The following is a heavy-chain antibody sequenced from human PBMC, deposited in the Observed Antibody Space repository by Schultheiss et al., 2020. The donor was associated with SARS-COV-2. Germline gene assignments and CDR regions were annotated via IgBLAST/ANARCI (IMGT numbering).Heavy chain of an antibody. CDR2: INRSGST. V-gene: IGHV4-34*01. D-gene: IGHD6-13*01. CDR3: ARGGSSWHFYYYGMDV. CDR1: GGSFSGYY. J-gene: IGHJ6*02. Sequence: SETLSLTCAVYGGSFSGYYWSWIRQPPGKGLEWIGEINRSGSTNYNPSLKGRVTISVDTSKNQFSLKLSSVTAADTAVYYCARGGSSWHFYYYGMDVWGQGTTVTVSS.